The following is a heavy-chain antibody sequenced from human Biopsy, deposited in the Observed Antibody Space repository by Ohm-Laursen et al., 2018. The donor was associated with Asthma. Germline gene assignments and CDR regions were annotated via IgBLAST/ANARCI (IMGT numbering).Heavy chain of an antibody. Sequence: SPRLSCSASGFMFRSFGMHWVRQAPGKGLEWVAVISYDGNHKFYEDSVKGRFTISRDNSKNTLYLQMNSLRTEDTAVYYCAKRRGYSGHDNDYWGQGNLVIVSS. J-gene: IGHJ4*02. V-gene: IGHV3-30*18. CDR2: ISYDGNHK. D-gene: IGHD5-12*01. CDR3: AKRRGYSGHDNDY. CDR1: GFMFRSFG.